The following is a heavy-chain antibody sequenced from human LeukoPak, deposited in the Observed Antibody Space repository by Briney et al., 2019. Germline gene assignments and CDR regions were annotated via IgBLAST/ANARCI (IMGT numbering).Heavy chain of an antibody. Sequence: SETLSLTCTVSGGSISSYYWSWIRQPPGKGLEWIGYIYYTGSTNYDPSLKSRVTISVDTSNNQFSLKLNSVTAADTAVYYCARVSAIVTIFDQWGQGTLVTVSS. CDR1: GGSISSYY. V-gene: IGHV4-59*01. J-gene: IGHJ4*02. D-gene: IGHD5-18*01. CDR3: ARVSAIVTIFDQ. CDR2: IYYTGST.